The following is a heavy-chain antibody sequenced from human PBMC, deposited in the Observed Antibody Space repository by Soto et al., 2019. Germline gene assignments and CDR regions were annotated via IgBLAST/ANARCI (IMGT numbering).Heavy chain of an antibody. J-gene: IGHJ5*02. D-gene: IGHD2-2*01. CDR2: IYWDDDK. Sequence: SGPTLVNPTQTLTLTCTFSGFSLSTSGVSVGWIRQPPGKALEWLALIYWDDDKRYSPSLKSRLTITKDTSKNQVVLTMTNMDPVDTATYYCAHTDCSSTSCYGVGSFNWFVPWGQGTLVTVSS. CDR3: AHTDCSSTSCYGVGSFNWFVP. CDR1: GFSLSTSGVS. V-gene: IGHV2-5*02.